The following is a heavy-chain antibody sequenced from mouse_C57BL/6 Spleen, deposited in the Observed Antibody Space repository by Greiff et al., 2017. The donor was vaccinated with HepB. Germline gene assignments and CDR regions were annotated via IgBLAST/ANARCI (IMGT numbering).Heavy chain of an antibody. Sequence: VQLQQSGAELVRPGASVTLSCKASGYTFTDYDMHWVKQTPVHGLEWIGAIDPETGGTAYNQKFKGKAILTADKSSSTAYMELRSLTSEDSAVYYCTRGGDYGPHYFDYWGQGTTLTVSS. D-gene: IGHD1-1*01. CDR3: TRGGDYGPHYFDY. CDR1: GYTFTDYD. CDR2: IDPETGGT. V-gene: IGHV1-15*01. J-gene: IGHJ2*01.